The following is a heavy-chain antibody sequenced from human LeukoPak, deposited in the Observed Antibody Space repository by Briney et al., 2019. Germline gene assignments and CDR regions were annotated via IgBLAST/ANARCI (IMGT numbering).Heavy chain of an antibody. CDR2: ISGRDVST. CDR3: ANAKYYSSGWSLYYFNY. Sequence: GGSLRLPCAASGFTLSTYVMSWVRQAPGKGLEWVSTISGRDVSTDYADSVKGRFTISRDNSKNTLYLQMNSLRAEDSAVYYCANAKYYSSGWSLYYFNYWGQGTLVTVSS. CDR1: GFTLSTYV. J-gene: IGHJ4*02. D-gene: IGHD6-19*01. V-gene: IGHV3-23*01.